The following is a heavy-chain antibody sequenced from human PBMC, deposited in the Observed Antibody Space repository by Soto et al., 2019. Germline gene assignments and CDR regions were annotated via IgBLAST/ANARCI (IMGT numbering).Heavy chain of an antibody. D-gene: IGHD5-12*01. CDR2: IWYDGSNK. J-gene: IGHJ6*02. CDR3: AREEMATIETSYYYGMDV. CDR1: GFTFSSYG. V-gene: IGHV3-33*01. Sequence: QVQLVESGGGVVQPGRSLRLSCAASGFTFSSYGRHWVRQAPGKGLEWVAVIWYDGSNKYYADSVKGRFTISRDNSKNTLYLQMNSLRAEDTAVYYCAREEMATIETSYYYGMDVWGQGTTVTVSS.